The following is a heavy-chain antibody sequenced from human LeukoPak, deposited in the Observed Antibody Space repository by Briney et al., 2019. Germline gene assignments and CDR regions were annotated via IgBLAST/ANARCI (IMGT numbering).Heavy chain of an antibody. V-gene: IGHV3-23*01. CDR2: ISGSGGST. D-gene: IGHD3-22*01. CDR1: GFTYSTYG. J-gene: IGHJ3*02. Sequence: PGGSLRLSCLVSGFTYSTYGMSWVRQAPGKGLEWVSSISGSGGSTYYADSVKGRFTISRDNSKNTLYLQMNSLRTEDTAVYYCARDISDYDSSGSQIWGQGTMVTVSS. CDR3: ARDISDYDSSGSQI.